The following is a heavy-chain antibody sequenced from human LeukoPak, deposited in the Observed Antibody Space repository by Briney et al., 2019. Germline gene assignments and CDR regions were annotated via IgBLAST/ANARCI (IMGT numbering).Heavy chain of an antibody. V-gene: IGHV3-49*04. J-gene: IGHJ4*02. CDR1: GFTFVDHA. Sequence: PGGSLRLSCAASGFTFVDHAMSWVRQAPGKGLEWVGFIRSKAYGGTPQYAASMKGRFTISRDDSKSIAYLHIDSLKTEDTAIYYCVRVIRGYNANGDSWGQGALVTVS. CDR3: VRVIRGYNANGDS. CDR2: IRSKAYGGTP. D-gene: IGHD5-24*01.